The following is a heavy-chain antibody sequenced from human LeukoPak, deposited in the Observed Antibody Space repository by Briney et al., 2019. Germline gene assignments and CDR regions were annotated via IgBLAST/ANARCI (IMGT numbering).Heavy chain of an antibody. CDR3: ARDSVDYDFWSGRGISDAFDI. CDR2: IYYSGST. J-gene: IGHJ3*02. Sequence: PSETLSLTCTVSGGSISSYYWSWIRQPPGKGLEWIGYIYYSGSTNYNPSLKSRVTISVDTSKNQFSLKLSSVTAADTAVYYCARDSVDYDFWSGRGISDAFDIWAKGQWSPSLQ. D-gene: IGHD3-3*01. V-gene: IGHV4-59*01. CDR1: GGSISSYY.